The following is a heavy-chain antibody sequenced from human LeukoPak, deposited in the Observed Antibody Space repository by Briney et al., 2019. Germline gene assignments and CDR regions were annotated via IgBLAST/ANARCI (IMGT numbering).Heavy chain of an antibody. V-gene: IGHV3-23*01. D-gene: IGHD4-17*01. CDR1: GFTFSSYA. CDR2: ISGSGGST. Sequence: PGGSLRLSCAASGFTFSSYAMSWVRQAPGKGLEWVSAISGSGGSTYYADSVKGRFTISRDNSKNTLYLQMNSLRAEDRAVYCCAECHGYGGYGPRNWFDRWGQGSLVTVSS. J-gene: IGHJ5*02. CDR3: AECHGYGGYGPRNWFDR.